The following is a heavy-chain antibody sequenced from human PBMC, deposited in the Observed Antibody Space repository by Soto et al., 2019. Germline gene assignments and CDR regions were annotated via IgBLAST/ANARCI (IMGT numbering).Heavy chain of an antibody. CDR1: GFSLTTGKMG. CDR2: IFSDNER. V-gene: IGHV2-26*01. D-gene: IGHD1-1*01. J-gene: IGHJ2*01. Sequence: SGPPLVNPTETLTLTCTVSGFSLTTGKMGVSWIRQPPGKALEWLAHIFSDNERSYSTSLQGRLTISKDTSGSQVVLSMTNVDPVDTATSYCARMNVEAYQFSCPREDRGR. CDR3: ARMNVEAYQFSCPRED.